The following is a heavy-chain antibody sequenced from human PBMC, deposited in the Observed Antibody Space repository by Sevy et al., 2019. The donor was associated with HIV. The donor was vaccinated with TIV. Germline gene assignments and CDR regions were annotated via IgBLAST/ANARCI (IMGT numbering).Heavy chain of an antibody. J-gene: IGHJ6*02. CDR2: VYSGGAT. D-gene: IGHD2-15*01. CDR1: GFTLTNEF. Sequence: GGSLRLSCAVSGFTLTNEFFSWVRQAPGKGLEWVAVVYSGGATYYADSRKGRFTISRDKSKSTLYLQMKSLRAEDTAVYYCARVGYCRGGTCFSGFYYAMDVWGQGTTVTVSS. V-gene: IGHV3-53*01. CDR3: ARVGYCRGGTCFSGFYYAMDV.